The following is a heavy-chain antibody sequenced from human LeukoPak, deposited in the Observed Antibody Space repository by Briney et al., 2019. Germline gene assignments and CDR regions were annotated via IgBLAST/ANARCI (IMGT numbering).Heavy chain of an antibody. CDR3: ARSEGLLWFGPFDP. CDR1: GFTFNTYG. Sequence: GGSLRLSCAASGFTFNTYGMHWVRQAPGKGLEWVAFIRYDGGDRYYTDSVKGRFTISRDNSKNTLYLQMNSLRPEDTAVYYCARSEGLLWFGPFDPWGQGTLVTVSS. J-gene: IGHJ5*02. D-gene: IGHD3-10*01. V-gene: IGHV3-30*02. CDR2: IRYDGGDR.